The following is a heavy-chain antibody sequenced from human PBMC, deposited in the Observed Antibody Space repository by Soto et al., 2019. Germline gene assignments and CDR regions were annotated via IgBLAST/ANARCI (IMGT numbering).Heavy chain of an antibody. D-gene: IGHD2-2*03. CDR3: AREGNLGRWIQPLDS. V-gene: IGHV1-69*04. Sequence: SVKVSCKASGGTFSSYTISWVRQAPGQGLEWKGRIIPILGIANYAQKFQGRVTITADKSTSTAYMELSSQISEDTAVYFCAREGNLGRWIQPLDSWGQGTLVTVSS. CDR1: GGTFSSYT. J-gene: IGHJ4*02. CDR2: IIPILGIA.